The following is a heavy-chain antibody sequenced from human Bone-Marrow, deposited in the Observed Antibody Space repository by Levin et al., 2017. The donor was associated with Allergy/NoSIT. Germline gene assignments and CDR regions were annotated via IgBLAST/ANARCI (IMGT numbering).Heavy chain of an antibody. J-gene: IGHJ6*02. Sequence: GESLKISCKVSGYTLTELSMHWVRQAPGKGLEWMGGFDPEDGETIYAQKFQGRVTMTEDTSTDTAYMELSSLRSEDTAVYYCATVGEVGATRNYYYGMDVWGQGTTVTVSS. CDR3: ATVGEVGATRNYYYGMDV. V-gene: IGHV1-24*01. D-gene: IGHD1-26*01. CDR1: GYTLTELS. CDR2: FDPEDGET.